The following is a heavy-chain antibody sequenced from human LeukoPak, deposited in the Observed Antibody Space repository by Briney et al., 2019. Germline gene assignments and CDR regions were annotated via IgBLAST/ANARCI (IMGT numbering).Heavy chain of an antibody. CDR1: GYSFTTYW. Sequence: GESLKTSCKGSGYSFTTYWIGWVRQMPGKGLEWMGFIYLGDSDTRYSPSFQGQVTISADQSINTAYLPWSSLKASDTAMYYCARRSGSGSFPGYWGQGTLVSVSS. D-gene: IGHD3-10*01. CDR2: IYLGDSDT. J-gene: IGHJ4*02. CDR3: ARRSGSGSFPGY. V-gene: IGHV5-51*01.